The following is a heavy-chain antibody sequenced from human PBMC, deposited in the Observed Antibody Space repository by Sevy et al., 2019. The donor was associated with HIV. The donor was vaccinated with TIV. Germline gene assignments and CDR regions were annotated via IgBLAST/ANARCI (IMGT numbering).Heavy chain of an antibody. CDR1: GFTFSSYG. CDR2: IRYDGSNK. CDR3: AKVYYYDSSGYALPAQNYYYYMDV. Sequence: GGSLRLSCAASGFTFSSYGMHWVRQAPGKGLEWVAFIRYDGSNKYYADSVKGRFTISRDNSKNTLYLQMNSLRAEDTALYYCAKVYYYDSSGYALPAQNYYYYMDVWGKGTTVTVSS. V-gene: IGHV3-30*02. J-gene: IGHJ6*03. D-gene: IGHD3-22*01.